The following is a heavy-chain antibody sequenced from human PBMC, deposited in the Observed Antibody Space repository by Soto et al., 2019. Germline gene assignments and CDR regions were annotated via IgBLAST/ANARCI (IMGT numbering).Heavy chain of an antibody. CDR2: INTGNGNT. Sequence: VKVSCKASGYTFTSYTLHWVRQAPGQRLEWMGWINTGNGNTKYSQKFQDRVTFTRDTSASTAYMELSSLRSEDTAVYYCARNYYGSGTYPNYYYYYMDVWGKGTTVTVSS. J-gene: IGHJ6*03. CDR3: ARNYYGSGTYPNYYYYYMDV. CDR1: GYTFTSYT. D-gene: IGHD3-10*01. V-gene: IGHV1-3*04.